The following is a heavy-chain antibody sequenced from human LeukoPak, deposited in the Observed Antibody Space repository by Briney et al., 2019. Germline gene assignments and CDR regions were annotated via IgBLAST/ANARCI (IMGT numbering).Heavy chain of an antibody. CDR3: ATTYYYGSGSFVSDY. Sequence: ASVKVSCKASGYTFTGYYMHWVRQAPGKGLEWMGGFDPEDGETIYAQKFQGRVTMTEDTSTDTAYMELSSLRSEDTAVYYCATTYYYGSGSFVSDYWGQGTLVTVSS. D-gene: IGHD3-10*01. CDR2: FDPEDGET. V-gene: IGHV1-24*01. CDR1: GYTFTGYY. J-gene: IGHJ4*02.